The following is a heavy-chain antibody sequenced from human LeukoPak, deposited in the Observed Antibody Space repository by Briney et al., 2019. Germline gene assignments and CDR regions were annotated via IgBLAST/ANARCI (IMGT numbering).Heavy chain of an antibody. CDR1: GFNFNYYA. CDR2: LNSYGGST. Sequence: GGSLRLFCVASGFNFNYYAMHWVRQAPGKRLEYLSVLNSYGGSTYYANYVKGRFTISRVNSNNTLSLQMISLRPEDMAVYYCGRVGTSGWYNDYWGQGTLVTVSS. CDR3: GRVGTSGWYNDY. D-gene: IGHD6-19*01. V-gene: IGHV3-64*01. J-gene: IGHJ4*02.